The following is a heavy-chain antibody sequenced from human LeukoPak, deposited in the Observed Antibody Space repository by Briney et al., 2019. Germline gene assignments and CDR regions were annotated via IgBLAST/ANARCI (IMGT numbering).Heavy chain of an antibody. V-gene: IGHV1-46*01. CDR2: INPSGGST. J-gene: IGHJ4*02. CDR3: AREIGRLEYCSSTSCYTGFDY. CDR1: GYTFTSYY. Sequence: ASVKVSCKASGYTFTSYYMHWVRQAPGQGLEWMGIINPSGGSTSYAQKFQGRVTMTRDTSTSTVYMELSSLRSEDTAVYYCAREIGRLEYCSSTSCYTGFDYWGQGTLVTVSS. D-gene: IGHD2-2*02.